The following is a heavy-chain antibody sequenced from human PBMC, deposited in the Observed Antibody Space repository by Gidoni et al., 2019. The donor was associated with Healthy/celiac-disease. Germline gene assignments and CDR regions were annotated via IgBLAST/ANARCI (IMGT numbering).Heavy chain of an antibody. CDR3: ARDQRTVALDY. D-gene: IGHD4-17*01. CDR1: GFTFSSYS. CDR2: ISSSSSYI. Sequence: EVQLVESGGGLVKPGGSLRLSCPASGFTFSSYSMNWVRQAPGKGLEWVSSISSSSSYIYYADSVKGRSTISRDNAKNSLYLQMNSLRAEDTAVYYCARDQRTVALDYWGQGTLVTVSS. V-gene: IGHV3-21*01. J-gene: IGHJ4*02.